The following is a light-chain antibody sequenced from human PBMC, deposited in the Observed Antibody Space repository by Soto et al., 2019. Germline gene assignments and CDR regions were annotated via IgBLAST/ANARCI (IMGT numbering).Light chain of an antibody. Sequence: EIVLTQSPGTLSLSPGERATLSCRASQSVSSSYLAWYQQKPGQAPRLLIYDASSRATGIPDRFSGSGSGTDFTLTISRLEPEDFAVYYCQQYGCSSWTFGQGTKVEIK. CDR1: QSVSSSY. CDR3: QQYGCSSWT. CDR2: DAS. V-gene: IGKV3-20*01. J-gene: IGKJ1*01.